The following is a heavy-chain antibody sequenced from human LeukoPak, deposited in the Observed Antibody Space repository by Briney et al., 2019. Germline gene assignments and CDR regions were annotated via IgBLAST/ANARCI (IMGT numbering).Heavy chain of an antibody. CDR2: ISGSGGST. CDR1: GFTFSSYA. J-gene: IGHJ5*02. CDR3: AKGDYYDSSGYYSGRFDP. Sequence: TGGSLRLSCAASGFTFSSYAMSWVRQAPGKGLEWVSAISGSGGSTYYADSVKGRFTISRDNSKNTLYLQMNSLRAEDTAVYYCAKGDYYDSSGYYSGRFDPWGRGTLVTVSS. V-gene: IGHV3-23*01. D-gene: IGHD3-22*01.